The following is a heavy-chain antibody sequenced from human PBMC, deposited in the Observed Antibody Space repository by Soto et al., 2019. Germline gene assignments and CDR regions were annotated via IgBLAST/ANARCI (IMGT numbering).Heavy chain of an antibody. CDR3: ARDLDIVATSDYYYYGMDV. Sequence: SETLSLTCTVSGGSISSGDYYWSWIRQPPGKGLEWIGYIYYSGSTYYNPSPKSRVTISVDTSKNQFSLKLSSVTAADTAVYYCARDLDIVATSDYYYYGMDVWGQGTTVTVSS. D-gene: IGHD5-12*01. V-gene: IGHV4-30-4*01. J-gene: IGHJ6*02. CDR2: IYYSGST. CDR1: GGSISSGDYY.